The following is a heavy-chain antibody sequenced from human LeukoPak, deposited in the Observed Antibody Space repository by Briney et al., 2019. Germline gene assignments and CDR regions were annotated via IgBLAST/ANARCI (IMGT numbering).Heavy chain of an antibody. D-gene: IGHD6-13*01. CDR1: GFTLSSYA. V-gene: IGHV3-23*01. J-gene: IGHJ6*02. CDR2: ISGSGGST. Sequence: PGGSLRLSCAASGFTLSSYAMSWVRQAPGKGLEWVSAISGSGGSTYYADSVKGRFTISRDNSKNTLYLQMNSLRAEDAAVYYCATSPGIAAAGTYYYGMDVWGQGTTVTVSS. CDR3: ATSPGIAAAGTYYYGMDV.